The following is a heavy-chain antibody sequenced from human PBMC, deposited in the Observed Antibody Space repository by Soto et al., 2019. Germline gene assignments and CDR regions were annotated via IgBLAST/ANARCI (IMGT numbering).Heavy chain of an antibody. Sequence: SVKVSCKTSGGTFNTYTFSWVRQAPGQGLEWMGSIIPIFGTTHYAQSFQGRLSITADQSSTTTYMELRSLTSHDTALYYCARIPRYSFPTSDPLDNWGQGTLVTVSS. J-gene: IGHJ1*01. CDR2: IIPIFGTT. CDR1: GGTFNTYT. V-gene: IGHV1-69*13. D-gene: IGHD1-26*01. CDR3: ARIPRYSFPTSDPLDN.